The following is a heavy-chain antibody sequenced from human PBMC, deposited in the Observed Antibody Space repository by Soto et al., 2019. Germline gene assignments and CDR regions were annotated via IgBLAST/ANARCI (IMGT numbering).Heavy chain of an antibody. CDR3: ARLDGYYHYMDV. CDR1: GFTLSGYA. V-gene: IGHV3-64*01. CDR2: ISSNGVGT. J-gene: IGHJ6*03. D-gene: IGHD6-13*01. Sequence: GGSLRLSCAASGFTLSGYAMDWVRQAPGKGLEYVSGISSNGVGTYYANSVQGRFTISRDNSKNTVYLQMGSLRPEDMAVYYCARLDGYYHYMDVWGKGTTVTVSS.